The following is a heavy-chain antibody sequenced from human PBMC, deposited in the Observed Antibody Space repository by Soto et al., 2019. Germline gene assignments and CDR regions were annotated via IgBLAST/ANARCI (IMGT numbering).Heavy chain of an antibody. CDR1: GGSVSSSSSG. D-gene: IGHD1-26*01. V-gene: IGHV6-1*01. J-gene: IGHJ4*01. CDR2: TYYRSKWYY. Sequence: SQTLALACGITGGSVSSSSSGWRFVRQSPSRGLEWLGRTYYRSKWYYEYAVSVRGRITINRDTSKNQYSLQLNSVTPEDTAVYFCARGEQYSGRIFDYWGQGTLVXV. CDR3: ARGEQYSGRIFDY.